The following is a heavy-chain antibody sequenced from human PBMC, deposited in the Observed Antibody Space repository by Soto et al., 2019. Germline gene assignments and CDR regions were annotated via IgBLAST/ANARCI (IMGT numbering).Heavy chain of an antibody. D-gene: IGHD3-16*02. Sequence: GGSLRLSCAASGFTFSSYAMSWVRQAPGKGLEWVSAISGSGGSTYYEDSVKGRFTISRDNSKNTLYLQMNGLRAEDTAVYYCAKDQGELDYDYVWGSYRTYYYYGMDVWGQGTTVTVSS. J-gene: IGHJ6*02. CDR1: GFTFSSYA. V-gene: IGHV3-23*01. CDR3: AKDQGELDYDYVWGSYRTYYYYGMDV. CDR2: ISGSGGST.